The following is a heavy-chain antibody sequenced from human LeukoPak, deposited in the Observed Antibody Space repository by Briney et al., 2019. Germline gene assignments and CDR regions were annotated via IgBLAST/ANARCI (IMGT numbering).Heavy chain of an antibody. CDR1: GYTFTGYY. CDR3: ARDTSIFGVATEFDY. Sequence: ASVKVSCKASGYTFTGYYMHWVRQAPGQGLEWMGWINPNSGGTNYAQKFQGWVTMTRDTPISTAYMELSRLRSDGTAVYYCARDTSIFGVATEFDYWGQGTLVTVSS. V-gene: IGHV1-2*04. J-gene: IGHJ4*02. CDR2: INPNSGGT. D-gene: IGHD3-3*01.